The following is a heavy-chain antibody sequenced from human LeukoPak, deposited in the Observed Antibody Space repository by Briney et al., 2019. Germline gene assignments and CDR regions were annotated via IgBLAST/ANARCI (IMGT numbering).Heavy chain of an antibody. CDR2: IKQDGSEK. Sequence: PGGSLRLSCAASGFTLSRYWMSSVRQAPGKGLEWVANIKQDGSEKYYVDSVKGRFTISRDNAKNSLYLQMNSLRAEGTAVYYCARDLGGFIAAAGYFDYWGQGTLVTVSS. V-gene: IGHV3-7*01. D-gene: IGHD6-13*01. J-gene: IGHJ4*02. CDR3: ARDLGGFIAAAGYFDY. CDR1: GFTLSRYW.